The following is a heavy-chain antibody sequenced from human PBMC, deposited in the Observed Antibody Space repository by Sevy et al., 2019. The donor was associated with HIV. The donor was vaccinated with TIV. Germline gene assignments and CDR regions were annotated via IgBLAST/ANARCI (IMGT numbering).Heavy chain of an antibody. CDR1: GGTFSSYA. CDR2: IIPIFGTA. V-gene: IGHV1-69*01. D-gene: IGHD2-8*01. Sequence: KVSCKASGGTFSSYAISWVRQAPGQGLEWMGGIIPIFGTANYAQKFQGRVTITADESTSTAYMELSSLRSEDTAVYYCANRLSTSYYYYGMDVWGQGTTVTVSS. CDR3: ANRLSTSYYYYGMDV. J-gene: IGHJ6*02.